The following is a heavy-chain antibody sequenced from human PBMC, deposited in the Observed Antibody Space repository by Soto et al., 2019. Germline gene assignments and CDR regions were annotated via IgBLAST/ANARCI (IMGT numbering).Heavy chain of an antibody. J-gene: IGHJ4*02. CDR3: ARRYGASFDY. CDR2: IYYSGST. V-gene: IGHV4-59*01. D-gene: IGHD4-17*01. CDR1: GGSISSYY. Sequence: PSETLSLTCTVSGGSISSYYWSWIRQPPGEGLEWIGYIYYSGSTNYNPSLKSRVTISVDTSKNQFSLKLSSVTAADTAVHYCARRYGASFDYWGQGTQVTVSS.